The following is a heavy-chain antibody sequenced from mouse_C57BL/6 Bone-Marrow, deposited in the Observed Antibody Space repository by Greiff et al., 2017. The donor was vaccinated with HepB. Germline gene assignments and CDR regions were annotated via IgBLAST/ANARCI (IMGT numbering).Heavy chain of an antibody. D-gene: IGHD3-2*02. Sequence: EVQLQQSGAELVRPGASVKLSCTASGFNIKDYYMHWVKQRPEQGLEWIGRIDPEDGDTEYAPKFQGKATMTADTSSNTAYLQLSSLTSEDTAVYYCTTGGARRRLQWNAMDYWGQGTSVTVSS. V-gene: IGHV14-1*01. CDR3: TTGGARRRLQWNAMDY. J-gene: IGHJ4*01. CDR2: IDPEDGDT. CDR1: GFNIKDYY.